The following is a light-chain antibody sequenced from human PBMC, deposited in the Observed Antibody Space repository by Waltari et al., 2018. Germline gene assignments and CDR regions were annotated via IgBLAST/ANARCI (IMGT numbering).Light chain of an antibody. J-gene: IGLJ3*02. CDR2: KDS. CDR3: QSADSSAWV. Sequence: SYELTQPPSVSVSPGQTASITCSGDALPKQFAYWYQQKPGQAPVLVIYKDSERPSGSPERFSGASSGTTVTLTISGVQAEDEADYYCQSADSSAWVFGGGTKLTVL. CDR1: ALPKQF. V-gene: IGLV3-25*03.